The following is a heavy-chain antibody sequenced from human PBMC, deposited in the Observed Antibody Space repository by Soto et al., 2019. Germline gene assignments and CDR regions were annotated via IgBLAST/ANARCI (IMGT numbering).Heavy chain of an antibody. D-gene: IGHD6-13*01. CDR3: ASSYGTSWYGDY. Sequence: QVQLVQSGAEVKKPGSSVKVSCKASGGSFNNYAVTWVRQAPGQGLEWMGGIIPPSGTPNYAQRFQGRVTITADESTSTVSMELSSLRSEDTALYYCASSYGTSWYGDYWGQGTLVTVSS. J-gene: IGHJ4*02. CDR1: GGSFNNYA. CDR2: IIPPSGTP. V-gene: IGHV1-69*01.